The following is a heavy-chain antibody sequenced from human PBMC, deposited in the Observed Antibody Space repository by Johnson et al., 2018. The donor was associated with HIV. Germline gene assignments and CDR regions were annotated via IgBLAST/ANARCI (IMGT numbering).Heavy chain of an antibody. CDR3: ARKGPTSGRADAFDL. Sequence: QMHLVESGGGLVQPGRSLRLSCTTSGFIFGDYAMTWFRQAPTKGLEWVSVISHDASHIFYADSVTGRFTISKDDSKNTVYLQMNSLRAEDTAVYYCARKGPTSGRADAFDLWGQGTMVTVSS. CDR2: ISHDASHI. J-gene: IGHJ3*01. V-gene: IGHV3-30*04. CDR1: GFIFGDYA.